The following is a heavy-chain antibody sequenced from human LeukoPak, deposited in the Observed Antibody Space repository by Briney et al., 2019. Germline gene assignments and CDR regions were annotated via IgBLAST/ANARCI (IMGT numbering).Heavy chain of an antibody. D-gene: IGHD1-26*01. CDR2: ISSSSTI. CDR1: GFTFSSYS. CDR3: AGEGSYYFDY. V-gene: IGHV3-48*01. Sequence: GGSLRLSCAASGFTFSSYSMNWVRQAPGKGLEWVSYISSSSTIYYADSVKGRFTISRDNAKNSLYLQMNSLRAEDTAVYYCAGEGSYYFDYWGQGTLVTVSS. J-gene: IGHJ4*02.